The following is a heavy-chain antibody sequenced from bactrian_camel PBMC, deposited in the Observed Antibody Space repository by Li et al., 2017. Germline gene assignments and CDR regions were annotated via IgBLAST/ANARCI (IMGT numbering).Heavy chain of an antibody. CDR1: GLTYSNSN. CDR3: VSRDLYVSSSLY. V-gene: IGHV3S40*01. J-gene: IGHJ4*01. Sequence: DVQLVESGGGSVQAGGSLRLSCAASGLTYSNSNYCMGWFRQAPGKRLEWVATANNGGTTTYYADSVKGRFTISRDNALNTAYLQMNGLKPDDAAVYYCVSRDLYVSSSLYWGQGTQVTVS. CDR2: ANNGGTTT. D-gene: IGHD6*01.